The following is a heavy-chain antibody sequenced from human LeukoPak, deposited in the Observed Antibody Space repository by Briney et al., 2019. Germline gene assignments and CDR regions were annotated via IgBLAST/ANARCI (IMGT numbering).Heavy chain of an antibody. V-gene: IGHV3-23*01. CDR1: GFTFSSYA. Sequence: GGSLRLSCAASGFTFSSYAMSWVRQAPGKGLEWVSAISGSGGSTYYADSVKGRFTISRDNAKNTLYLQMNSLRAEDTAVYYCAKGSGYERGLIDYWGQGTLVTVSS. D-gene: IGHD5-12*01. CDR2: ISGSGGST. J-gene: IGHJ4*02. CDR3: AKGSGYERGLIDY.